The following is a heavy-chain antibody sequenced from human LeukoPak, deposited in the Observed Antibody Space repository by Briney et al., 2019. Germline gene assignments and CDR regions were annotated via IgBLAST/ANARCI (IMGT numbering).Heavy chain of an antibody. CDR1: GFTFSDYA. CDR2: ISGSGVTT. J-gene: IGHJ4*02. D-gene: IGHD3-3*01. CDR3: AKDLTNRFWYVDC. Sequence: GGSLRLSCAASGFTFSDYAMTWVRQGPEKGLEWVSVISGSGVTTYYADSVKGRFTISRDNSKNTVYLQMNSLRAEDTATYYCAKDLTNRFWYVDCWGQGPLVTVSS. V-gene: IGHV3-23*01.